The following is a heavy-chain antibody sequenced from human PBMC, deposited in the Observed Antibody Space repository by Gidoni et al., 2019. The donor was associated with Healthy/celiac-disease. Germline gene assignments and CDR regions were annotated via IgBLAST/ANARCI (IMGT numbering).Heavy chain of an antibody. CDR3: VRGEDYSNDWFDP. V-gene: IGHV3-11*05. Sequence: IRQAPGKGLEWVSYISSSSSYTNYADSVKGRFTISRDNAKNSLFLQMNSLRAEDTAVYYCVRGEDYSNDWFDPWGQGTLVTVSS. CDR2: ISSSSSYT. D-gene: IGHD4-4*01. J-gene: IGHJ5*02.